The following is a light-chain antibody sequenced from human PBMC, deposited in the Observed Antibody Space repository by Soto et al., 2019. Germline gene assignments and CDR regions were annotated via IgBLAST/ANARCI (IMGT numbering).Light chain of an antibody. CDR2: GNS. V-gene: IGLV1-40*01. Sequence: QSVLTQPPSVSGAPGQRVTISCTGTSSNFGAGYYVHWYQQLPGTAPKLLIYGNSNRASGVPDRFSGSKSGTSASLAITGLQAEDEADYYCQSYDSSLSGSVVFGGGTKLTVL. CDR1: SSNFGAGYY. CDR3: QSYDSSLSGSVV. J-gene: IGLJ2*01.